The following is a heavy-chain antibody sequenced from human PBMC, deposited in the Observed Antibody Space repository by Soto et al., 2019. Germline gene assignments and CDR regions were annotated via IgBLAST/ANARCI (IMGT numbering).Heavy chain of an antibody. D-gene: IGHD1-20*01. CDR1: GGSVSSGSFY. CDR2: IYYNWDT. V-gene: IGHV4-39*01. J-gene: IGHJ3*01. CDR3: ARRHSDNWHQGHAFSV. Sequence: QLQLRESGPGLVKPSETLSLTCTVSGGSVSSGSFYWGWIRQPPGKGLEWIGNIYYNWDTSYHPSLKSHVTLSLDTAENQFSLNLSYVTAADTAFYYCARRHSDNWHQGHAFSVWGQGTMVTGSS.